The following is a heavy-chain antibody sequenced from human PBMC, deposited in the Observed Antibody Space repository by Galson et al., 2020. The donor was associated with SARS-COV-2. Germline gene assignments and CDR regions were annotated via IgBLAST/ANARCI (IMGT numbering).Heavy chain of an antibody. CDR1: GFTFDDYA. V-gene: IGHV3-9*01. J-gene: IGHJ3*02. D-gene: IGHD5-12*01. Sequence: SLKISCAASGFTFDDYAMHWVRQAPGKGLEWVSGISWNSGSIGYADSVKGRFTISRDNAKNSLYLQMNSLRAEDTALYYCAKAIRRDGYNYPDAFDIWGQGTMVTVSS. CDR2: ISWNSGSI. CDR3: AKAIRRDGYNYPDAFDI.